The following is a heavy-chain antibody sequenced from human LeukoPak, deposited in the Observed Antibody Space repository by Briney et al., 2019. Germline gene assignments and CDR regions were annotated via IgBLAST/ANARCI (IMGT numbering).Heavy chain of an antibody. Sequence: SETLSLTCSVSGDSVISGLYYWTWVRQPPGKGLEWIGYVYYSGSTTYSLSLKSRVTISVDTSKNQFSLNLRSVTAADTAVYYCARGKYYGDSDYWGQGTLVTVSS. CDR1: GDSVISGLYY. CDR3: ARGKYYGDSDY. J-gene: IGHJ4*02. V-gene: IGHV4-61*01. D-gene: IGHD3-3*01. CDR2: VYYSGST.